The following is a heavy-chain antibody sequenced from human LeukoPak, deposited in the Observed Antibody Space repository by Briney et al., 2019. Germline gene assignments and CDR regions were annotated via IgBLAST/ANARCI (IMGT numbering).Heavy chain of an antibody. Sequence: ASVKVSCKASGYTFTSYDINWVRQATGQGLEWMGGFDPEDGETIYAQKFQGRVTMTEDTSTDTAYMELSSLRSEDTAVYYCATLLVGASPGWAFDIWAKGQWSPSLQ. CDR3: ATLLVGASPGWAFDI. D-gene: IGHD1-26*01. CDR2: FDPEDGET. V-gene: IGHV1-24*01. J-gene: IGHJ3*02. CDR1: GYTFTSYD.